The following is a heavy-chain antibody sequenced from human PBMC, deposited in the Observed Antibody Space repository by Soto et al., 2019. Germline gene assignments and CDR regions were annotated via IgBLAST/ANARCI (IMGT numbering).Heavy chain of an antibody. V-gene: IGHV3-30*18. CDR3: AKPVYGDYGYYYMDV. CDR1: GFTFSSYG. CDR2: ISYDGSNK. J-gene: IGHJ6*03. D-gene: IGHD4-17*01. Sequence: GGSLRLSCAASGFTFSSYGMHWVRQAPGKGLEWVAVISYDGSNKYYADSVKGRFTISRDNSKNTLYLQMNSLRAEDTAVYYCAKPVYGDYGYYYMDVWGKGTTVTVSS.